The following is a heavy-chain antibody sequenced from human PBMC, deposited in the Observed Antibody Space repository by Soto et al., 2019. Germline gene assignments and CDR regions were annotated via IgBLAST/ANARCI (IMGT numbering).Heavy chain of an antibody. D-gene: IGHD3-3*01. V-gene: IGHV4-61*01. Sequence: QVQLQESGPGLVKPSETLSLTCTVSGGSFKSGSYSWSWIRQPPGKGLECIGYVYHTGRTSYNPSLKSRVSISMYTSTNQFSLNLDSVTAADTAVYFCARDFAYFDSWGQGTLVTVSS. CDR2: VYHTGRT. CDR1: GGSFKSGSYS. CDR3: ARDFAYFDS. J-gene: IGHJ4*02.